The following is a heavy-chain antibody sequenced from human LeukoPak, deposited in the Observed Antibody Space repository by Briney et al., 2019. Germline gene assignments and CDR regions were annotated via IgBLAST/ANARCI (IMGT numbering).Heavy chain of an antibody. D-gene: IGHD6-19*01. Sequence: GGSLRLSCAASGFTFSSYAMSWVRQAPGKGLEWVSAISGSGGSTYYADSVKGRFTISRDNSKNTLYLQMNSQRAEDTAVYYCVKIAVADYYFDYWGQGTLVTVSS. V-gene: IGHV3-23*01. J-gene: IGHJ4*02. CDR2: ISGSGGST. CDR1: GFTFSSYA. CDR3: VKIAVADYYFDY.